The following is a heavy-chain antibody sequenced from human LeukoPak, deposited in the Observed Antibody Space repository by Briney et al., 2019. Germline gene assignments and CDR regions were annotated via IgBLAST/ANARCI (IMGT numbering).Heavy chain of an antibody. V-gene: IGHV4-34*01. Sequence: SETLSLTCAVYGGSISNYYWSWVRQAPGKGLEWIGEINHSGGTNYNPSLKSRVTISVGTSKNQFSLKLTSVTAADTAVYYCATRDVWGQGTTVTVSS. CDR2: INHSGGT. CDR3: ATRDV. J-gene: IGHJ6*02. CDR1: GGSISNYY.